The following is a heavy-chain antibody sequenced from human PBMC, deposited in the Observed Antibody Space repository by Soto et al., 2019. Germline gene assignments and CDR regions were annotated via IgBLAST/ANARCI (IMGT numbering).Heavy chain of an antibody. Sequence: EVQLVESGGVSVQPGGSLRLSCTASGFTLSNYWMHWVPQAPGKGLVWVSRINTDGSTTTYADSVKGRFTISRDNAKNTLYLQMNSLRDEDTAVYYCVRIRRGDGYTFGYWGQGTLVTVSS. J-gene: IGHJ4*02. V-gene: IGHV3-74*01. D-gene: IGHD5-12*01. CDR3: VRIRRGDGYTFGY. CDR2: INTDGSTT. CDR1: GFTLSNYW.